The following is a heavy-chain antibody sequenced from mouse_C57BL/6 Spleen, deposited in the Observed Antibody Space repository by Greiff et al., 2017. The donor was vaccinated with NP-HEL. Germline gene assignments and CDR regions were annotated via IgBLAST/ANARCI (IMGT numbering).Heavy chain of an antibody. D-gene: IGHD2-5*01. Sequence: EVQLVESEGGLVQPGSSMKLSCTASGFTFSDYYMAWVRQVPEKGLEWVANINYDGSSTYYLDSLKSRFIISRDNAKNILYLQMSSLKSEDTATYYCAREASPYYSNPYYAMDDWGQGTSVTVSS. V-gene: IGHV5-16*01. CDR1: GFTFSDYY. CDR2: INYDGSST. CDR3: AREASPYYSNPYYAMDD. J-gene: IGHJ4*01.